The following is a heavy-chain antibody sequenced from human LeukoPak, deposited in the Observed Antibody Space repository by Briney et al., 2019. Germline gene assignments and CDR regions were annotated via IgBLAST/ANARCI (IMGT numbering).Heavy chain of an antibody. V-gene: IGHV3-66*01. CDR2: LYHGGST. J-gene: IGHJ4*02. CDR1: GVIVRSNY. D-gene: IGHD3-10*01. Sequence: PGGSLRLSCVGSGVIVRSNYMTWVRQAPGKGLEWVSILYHGGSTYYADSMKGRFSISRDTSKNTLYLQMNSLRVEDTAVYYCATRRFGELTYWGQGTLVTVSS. CDR3: ATRRFGELTY.